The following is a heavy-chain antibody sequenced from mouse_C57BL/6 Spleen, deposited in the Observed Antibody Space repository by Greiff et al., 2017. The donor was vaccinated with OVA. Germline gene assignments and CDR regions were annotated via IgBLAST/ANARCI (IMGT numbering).Heavy chain of an antibody. CDR2: ISYSGST. J-gene: IGHJ1*03. CDR3: AKWITLEHYYGSSYEYFDV. Sequence: EVQLQESGPGLAKPSQPLSLTCSVTGYSITSDYWNWLRKFPGHKLEYMGYISYSGSTYYNPSLKSRISITRDTSKNQYYLQLNSVTTEDTATYYCAKWITLEHYYGSSYEYFDVWGTGTTGTVSS. V-gene: IGHV3-8*01. CDR1: GYSITSDY. D-gene: IGHD1-1*01.